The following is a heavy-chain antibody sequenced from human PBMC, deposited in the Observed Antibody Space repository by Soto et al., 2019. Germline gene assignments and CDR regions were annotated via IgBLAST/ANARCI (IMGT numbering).Heavy chain of an antibody. CDR1: GFTFGGLA. Sequence: EVQLAESGGGLAQPGGSLRLSWGAPGFTFGGLARVWFRQVPGRGLEYVSGISSNGVGTYYANSVQGRFTISRDNSKNTVYLQMGSLRPEDMAVYYCARRARPDFYYMDVWGKGTTVTVSS. J-gene: IGHJ6*03. CDR2: ISSNGVGT. CDR3: ARRARPDFYYMDV. V-gene: IGHV3-64*01. D-gene: IGHD6-6*01.